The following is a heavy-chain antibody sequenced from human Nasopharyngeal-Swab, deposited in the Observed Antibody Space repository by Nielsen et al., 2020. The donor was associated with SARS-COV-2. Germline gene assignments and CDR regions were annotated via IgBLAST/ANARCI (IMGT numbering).Heavy chain of an antibody. D-gene: IGHD3-22*01. CDR2: MNTNSGNT. CDR1: GYTFTSYD. J-gene: IGHJ6*03. V-gene: IGHV1-8*01. Sequence: VSVKVSCKASGYTFTSYDINWVRQATGQGLEWMGWMNTNSGNTGYAQKFQGRVTMTRNTSISTAYMELSSLRSEDTAVYYCARGRSITMIVVVITTEWYYYMDVWGKGTTVTVSS. CDR3: ARGRSITMIVVVITTEWYYYMDV.